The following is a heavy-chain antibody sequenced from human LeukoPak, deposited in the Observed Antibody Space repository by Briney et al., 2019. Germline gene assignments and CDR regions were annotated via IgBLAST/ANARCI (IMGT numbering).Heavy chain of an antibody. V-gene: IGHV3-21*01. CDR3: ARFYYDSSGYLYYFDY. Sequence: GGSLRLSCGVSGFTFRSYSMNWVRQAPGKGVEWVSSISSSRSYIHYADSVKGRFTISRDNAKNSVYLKMNSLRAEDTAVYYCARFYYDSSGYLYYFDYWGQGTLVTVSS. J-gene: IGHJ4*02. D-gene: IGHD3-22*01. CDR1: GFTFRSYS. CDR2: ISSSRSYI.